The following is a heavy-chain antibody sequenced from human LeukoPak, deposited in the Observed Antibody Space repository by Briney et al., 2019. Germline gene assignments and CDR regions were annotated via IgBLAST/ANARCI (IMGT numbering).Heavy chain of an antibody. CDR2: ISGSGGST. CDR1: GFTFSSYG. D-gene: IGHD3-10*01. J-gene: IGHJ4*02. V-gene: IGHV3-23*01. CDR3: AKDFPYYGSGTPDYFDY. Sequence: PGGSLRLSCAASGFTFSSYGMSWVRQAPGKGLEWVSAISGSGGSTYYADSVKGRFTISRDNSKNTLYLQMNSLRAEDTAVYYCAKDFPYYGSGTPDYFDYWGQGTLVTVSS.